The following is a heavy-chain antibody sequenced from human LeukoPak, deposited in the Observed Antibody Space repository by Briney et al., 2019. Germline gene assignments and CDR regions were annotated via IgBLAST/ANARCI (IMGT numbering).Heavy chain of an antibody. V-gene: IGHV1-2*02. Sequence: ASVKVSCTASGYTFTGYYMHWVRQAPGQGLEWMGWINPNSGGTNYAQKFQGRVTMTRDTSISTAYMGLSRLRSDDTAVYYCARDLDTAMAIDDYWGQGTLVTVSS. D-gene: IGHD5-18*01. CDR1: GYTFTGYY. CDR2: INPNSGGT. CDR3: ARDLDTAMAIDDY. J-gene: IGHJ4*02.